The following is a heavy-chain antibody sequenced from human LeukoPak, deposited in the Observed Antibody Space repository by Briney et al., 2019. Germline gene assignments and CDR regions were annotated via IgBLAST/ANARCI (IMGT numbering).Heavy chain of an antibody. Sequence: ASVKVSCKASGYTFTSYGINWVRQATGQGLEWMGWMNPNSGNTGYARKFQGRVTMTRNTSISTAYMELSSLRSEDTAVYYCARTSSGWYGGSFDPWGQGTLVTVSS. CDR1: GYTFTSYG. V-gene: IGHV1-8*01. D-gene: IGHD6-19*01. J-gene: IGHJ5*02. CDR3: ARTSSGWYGGSFDP. CDR2: MNPNSGNT.